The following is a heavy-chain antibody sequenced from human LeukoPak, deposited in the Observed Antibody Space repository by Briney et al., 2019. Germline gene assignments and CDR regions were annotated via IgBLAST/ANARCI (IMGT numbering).Heavy chain of an antibody. J-gene: IGHJ4*02. CDR3: TTDPPRTLGGYDFGVDY. CDR1: GVTVGTNS. V-gene: IGHV3-15*01. Sequence: PGGSLRLSCAASGVTVGTNSMSWVRQAPGKGLEWVGRIKSKTDGGTTDYAAPVKGRFTISRDDSKNTLYLQMNSLKTEDTAVYYCTTDPPRTLGGYDFGVDYWGQGTLVTVSS. CDR2: IKSKTDGGTT. D-gene: IGHD5-12*01.